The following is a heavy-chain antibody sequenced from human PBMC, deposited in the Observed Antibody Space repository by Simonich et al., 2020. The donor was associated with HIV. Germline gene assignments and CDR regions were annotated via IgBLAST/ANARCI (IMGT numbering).Heavy chain of an antibody. J-gene: IGHJ1*01. Sequence: EVQLVESGGGLVQPGRSLRLSCTASGFTFGDYAMSWFRPAPGKGLEWVGFIRSKAYGGTTEYAASVKGRFTIARDDSKSIAYLQMNSLKTEDTAVYYCTSSDYDSSDYYYRYFQHWGQGTLVTVSS. D-gene: IGHD3-22*01. CDR1: GFTFGDYA. CDR3: TSSDYDSSDYYYRYFQH. CDR2: IRSKAYGGTT. V-gene: IGHV3-49*03.